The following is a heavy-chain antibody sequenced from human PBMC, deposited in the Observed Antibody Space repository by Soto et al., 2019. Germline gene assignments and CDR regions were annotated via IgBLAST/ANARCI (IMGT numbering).Heavy chain of an antibody. V-gene: IGHV1-8*01. Sequence: ASVKVSCKASGYTFTSYDIHWVRQATGQGLEWMGWLNPNTGDSAYAQKFQGRISVTSDTSINTVHMELSSLRSEDTAVYYCARRAETNGWNGFGADKYYFDFWGQGTLVTV. D-gene: IGHD1-1*01. CDR3: ARRAETNGWNGFGADKYYFDF. CDR1: GYTFTSYD. CDR2: LNPNTGDS. J-gene: IGHJ4*02.